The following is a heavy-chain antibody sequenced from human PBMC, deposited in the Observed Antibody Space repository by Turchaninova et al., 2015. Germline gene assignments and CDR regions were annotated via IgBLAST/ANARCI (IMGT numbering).Heavy chain of an antibody. CDR1: GGSFSGFF. J-gene: IGHJ5*02. Sequence: VQPQQWGAGQLKPSVILSLTCAVSGGSFSGFFWIWIRQPPGKGLEWMRVINHRGSTNYNPSLKSRVTISIETSKNQFSLKLSSVTAADTAVYYCASFGDYVSWFDPWGQGTLVTVSS. CDR2: INHRGST. CDR3: ASFGDYVSWFDP. V-gene: IGHV4-34*01. D-gene: IGHD4-17*01.